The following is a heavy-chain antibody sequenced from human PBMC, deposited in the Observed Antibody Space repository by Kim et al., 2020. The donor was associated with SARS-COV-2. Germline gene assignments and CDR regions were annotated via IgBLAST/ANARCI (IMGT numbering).Heavy chain of an antibody. D-gene: IGHD2-15*01. CDR3: VKEGGDIAMDV. V-gene: IGHV3-33*06. Sequence: GGSLRLSCAASGFIFSTHLMHWVRQAPGKGLEWVTSIWYDGSNQFYADSVKGRFTISRDNSKNTLYLQINSLRVEDTGVYYCVKEGGDIAMDVGGQGTTVTVS. CDR1: GFIFSTHL. CDR2: IWYDGSNQ. J-gene: IGHJ6*02.